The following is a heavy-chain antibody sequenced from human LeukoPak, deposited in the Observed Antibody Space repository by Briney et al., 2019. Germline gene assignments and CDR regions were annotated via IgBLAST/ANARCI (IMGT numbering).Heavy chain of an antibody. D-gene: IGHD3-10*01. J-gene: IGHJ4*02. CDR3: ARESSGSYYKSNFDY. CDR2: IIPIFGTA. V-gene: IGHV1-69*01. Sequence: SVKVSCKASGGTFSSYAISWVRQDPGQGLEWMGGIIPIFGTANYAQKFQGRVTITADESTSTAYMELSSLRSEDTAVYYCARESSGSYYKSNFDYWGQGTLVTVSS. CDR1: GGTFSSYA.